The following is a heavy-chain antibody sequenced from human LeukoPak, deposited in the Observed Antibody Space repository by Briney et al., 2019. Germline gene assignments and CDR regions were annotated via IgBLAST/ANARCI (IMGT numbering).Heavy chain of an antibody. J-gene: IGHJ4*02. V-gene: IGHV1-18*01. CDR1: FXSYG. CDR3: ARADEFPY. CDR2: INTENGDT. Sequence: FXSYGIGWLRQAPGQGLEWVGWINTENGDTNYAQSLQGRLSITRDTSTGTAYMELTNLRSDDTAVYYCARADEFPYWGQGTLVTVSS. D-gene: IGHD2-21*01.